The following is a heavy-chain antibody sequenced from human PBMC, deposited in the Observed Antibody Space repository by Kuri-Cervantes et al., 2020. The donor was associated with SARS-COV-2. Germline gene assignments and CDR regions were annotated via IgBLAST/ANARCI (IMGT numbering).Heavy chain of an antibody. J-gene: IGHJ6*02. V-gene: IGHV4-39*01. CDR1: GFSFSSYS. Sequence: GSLRLSCAASGFSFSSYSMNWVRQAPGKGLEWIGSIYYSGSTYYNPSLKSRVTISVDTSKNQFSLKLSSVTAADTAVYYCARGTKWASGSGSYYPFYYYYYYGMDVWGQGTTVTVSS. CDR3: ARGTKWASGSGSYYPFYYYYYYGMDV. D-gene: IGHD3-10*01. CDR2: IYYSGST.